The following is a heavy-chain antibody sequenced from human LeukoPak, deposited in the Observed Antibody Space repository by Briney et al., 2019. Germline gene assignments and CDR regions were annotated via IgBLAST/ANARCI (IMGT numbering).Heavy chain of an antibody. D-gene: IGHD3-16*01. J-gene: IGHJ4*02. V-gene: IGHV3-48*04. Sequence: GGSLRLSCAASGFTFSSDSMNWVRRAPGKGLEWISYISSSSTSIYYADSVKGRFTISRDNAKNSLYLQMNSLRAEDTAVYYCARDGLAVGDGFDYWGQGTLVTVSS. CDR1: GFTFSSDS. CDR3: ARDGLAVGDGFDY. CDR2: ISSSSTSI.